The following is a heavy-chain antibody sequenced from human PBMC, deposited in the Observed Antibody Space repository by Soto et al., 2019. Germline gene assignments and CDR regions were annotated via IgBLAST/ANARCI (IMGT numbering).Heavy chain of an antibody. CDR3: AITPMVRGVLRRQRQYYFDY. V-gene: IGHV3-13*01. CDR1: GFTFSSYD. CDR2: IGTTGDT. D-gene: IGHD3-10*01. J-gene: IGHJ4*02. Sequence: TGGSLRLSCAASGFTFSSYDMHWVRQATGKGLEWVSAIGTTGDTYYPGSVKGRFTISRENAKNSLYLQMNSLRAEDTAVYYCAITPMVRGVLRRQRQYYFDYWGQGTLVTVSS.